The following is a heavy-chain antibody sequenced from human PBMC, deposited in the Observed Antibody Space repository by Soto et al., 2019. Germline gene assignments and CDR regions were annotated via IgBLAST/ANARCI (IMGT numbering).Heavy chain of an antibody. V-gene: IGHV1-69*06. CDR2: IIPNFDTP. CDR3: ARPYYDSSGYYLWYFDY. Sequence: QVQLVQSGAEVKKPGSSVKLSCKASGDSFNTFAVTWVRQAPGQGLEWMGWIIPNFDTPNYAQKFQGRVTIIADKSTSTPYMELGSLRSEDTAVYYCARPYYDSSGYYLWYFDYWGQGTLVTVSS. D-gene: IGHD3-22*01. CDR1: GDSFNTFA. J-gene: IGHJ4*02.